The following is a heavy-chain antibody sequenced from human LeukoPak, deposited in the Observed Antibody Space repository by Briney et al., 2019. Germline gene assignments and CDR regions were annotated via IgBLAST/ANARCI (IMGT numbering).Heavy chain of an antibody. CDR2: IKQDGSEK. Sequence: GSLRLSCAASGFTFSSYWMSWVRQAPGKGLEWVANIKQDGSEKYYVDSVKGRFTISRDNAKNSLYLQMNSLRAEDTAVYYCARDRSFYYDSSLPLYWGQGTLVTVSS. J-gene: IGHJ4*02. D-gene: IGHD3-22*01. CDR1: GFTFSSYW. CDR3: ARDRSFYYDSSLPLY. V-gene: IGHV3-7*01.